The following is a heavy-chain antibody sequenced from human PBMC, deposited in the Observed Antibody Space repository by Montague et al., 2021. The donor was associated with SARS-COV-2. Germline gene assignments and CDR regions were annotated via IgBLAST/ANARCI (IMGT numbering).Heavy chain of an antibody. CDR2: ISYDGSNK. V-gene: IGHV3-30*18. J-gene: IGHJ3*02. Sequence: SLRLSCAASGFTFSSYGMHWVRQAPGKGLEWVAVISYDGSNKYYADSAKGRFTISRDNSKNTLYLQMNSLRAEDTAVYYCAKTHSGSYFGAFGIWGQGTMVTVSS. CDR3: AKTHSGSYFGAFGI. D-gene: IGHD1-26*01. CDR1: GFTFSSYG.